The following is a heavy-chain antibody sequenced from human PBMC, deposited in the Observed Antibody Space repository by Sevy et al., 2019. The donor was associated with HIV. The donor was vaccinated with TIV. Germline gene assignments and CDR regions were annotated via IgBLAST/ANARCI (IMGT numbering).Heavy chain of an antibody. CDR2: IRPDGNEI. CDR1: GFTFDAFW. J-gene: IGHJ4*02. CDR3: ARRYFDL. Sequence: GGSLRLSCAASGFTFDAFWMQWVRQAPGKGLEWVANIRPDGNEIYYAESVRARFTISRDNSKESLYLQMGNLGVEDTATYFCARRYFDLWGQGALVTVSS. V-gene: IGHV3-7*01.